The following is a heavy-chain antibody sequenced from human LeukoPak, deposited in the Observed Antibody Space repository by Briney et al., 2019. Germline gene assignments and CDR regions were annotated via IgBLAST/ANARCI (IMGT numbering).Heavy chain of an antibody. J-gene: IGHJ4*02. V-gene: IGHV5-51*01. CDR3: ARQAEEMATTFIDY. D-gene: IGHD5-24*01. CDR2: IYPGDPDT. Sequence: GESLKISCKGSGSSFTSYWIGWVRQMPGKGLEWMGIIYPGDPDTRYSPSFQGQVTISADKSISTAYLQWSSLKASDTAMYYCARQAEEMATTFIDYWGQGTLVTVSS. CDR1: GSSFTSYW.